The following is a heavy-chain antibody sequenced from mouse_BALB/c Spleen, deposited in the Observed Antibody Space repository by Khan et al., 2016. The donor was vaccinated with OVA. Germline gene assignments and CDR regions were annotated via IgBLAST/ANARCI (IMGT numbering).Heavy chain of an antibody. CDR3: TRSYFYGYYFDQ. D-gene: IGHD1-1*01. Sequence: EVELVESGGGLVQPGGSRKLSCVASGFTFSSFGMHWVRQAPEKGLEWVAYISGESNTIYYTDTVMGRFTISRDNPKNTLFLQMTSLRSEDMAMYYCTRSYFYGYYFDQWGQGTTLTVSS. J-gene: IGHJ2*01. V-gene: IGHV5-17*02. CDR1: GFTFSSFG. CDR2: ISGESNTI.